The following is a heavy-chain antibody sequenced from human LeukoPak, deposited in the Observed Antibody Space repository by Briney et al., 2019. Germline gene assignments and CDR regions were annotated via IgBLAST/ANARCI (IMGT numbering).Heavy chain of an antibody. CDR3: ARGVEMATITFDY. J-gene: IGHJ4*02. V-gene: IGHV4-34*01. CDR2: INHSGST. D-gene: IGHD5-24*01. CDR1: GGSFSGYY. Sequence: PSETLSLTCAVYGGSFSGYYWSWIRQPPGKGLEWIGAINHSGSTNYNPSLKSRVTISVDTSKNQFSLKLSSVTAADTAVYYCARGVEMATITFDYWGQGTLVTVSS.